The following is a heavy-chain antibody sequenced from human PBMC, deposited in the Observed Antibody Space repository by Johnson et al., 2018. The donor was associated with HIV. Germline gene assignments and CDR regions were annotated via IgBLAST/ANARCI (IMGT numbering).Heavy chain of an antibody. CDR1: GFTFSSYA. V-gene: IGHV3-30-3*01. Sequence: QEQLVESGGGVVQPGRSLRLSCAASGFTFSSYAMHWVRQAPGKGLEWVAVISYDGSNKYYAVSVKGRFTISRDNSKNTLYLQMNSLRAEDTAVYYCARGMTTVTNHDAFDIWGQGTMVTVSS. J-gene: IGHJ3*02. CDR2: ISYDGSNK. D-gene: IGHD4-17*01. CDR3: ARGMTTVTNHDAFDI.